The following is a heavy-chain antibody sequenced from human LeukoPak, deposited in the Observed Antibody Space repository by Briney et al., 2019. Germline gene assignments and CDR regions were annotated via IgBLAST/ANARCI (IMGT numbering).Heavy chain of an antibody. CDR1: VGSISSYY. V-gene: IGHV4-59*01. CDR3: ASASHSIYYYYMDV. J-gene: IGHJ6*03. CDR2: IYYSGST. D-gene: IGHD3-3*02. Sequence: SETLSLTCTVSVGSISSYYWSWIRQPPGKGLEWIGYIYYSGSTNYNPSLKSRVTISVDTSKNQFSLKLSSVTAADTAVYYCASASHSIYYYYMDVWGKGTTVTVSS.